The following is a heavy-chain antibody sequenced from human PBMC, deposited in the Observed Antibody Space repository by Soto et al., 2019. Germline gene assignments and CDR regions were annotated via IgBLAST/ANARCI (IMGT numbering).Heavy chain of an antibody. CDR2: MSSDGSKI. V-gene: IGHV3-30*18. J-gene: IGHJ4*02. CDR3: AKDEGVGGTLGLFDY. Sequence: QVQLVESGGGAVXXGXSXRLSCVASGFDFTYYAMHWVRQAPGKGLESVAVMSSDGSKIHHTDSVKGRFTISRDNSKNTLYLQMNSLRKEDTAVYFCAKDEGVGGTLGLFDYWGQGTLVSVSS. D-gene: IGHD1-26*01. CDR1: GFDFTYYA.